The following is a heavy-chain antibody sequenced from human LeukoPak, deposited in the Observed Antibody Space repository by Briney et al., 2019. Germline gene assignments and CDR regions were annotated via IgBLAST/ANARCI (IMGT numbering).Heavy chain of an antibody. CDR3: ARSSPHDSSGYLFDY. D-gene: IGHD3-22*01. J-gene: IGHJ4*01. V-gene: IGHV1-8*03. CDR2: MNPNSGHT. Sequence: ASVKVSCKASGYTFTNYEINWVRQATGQGLEWMGWMNPNSGHTGFAQKFQDRVTITRNPSIGTAYMELSSLRSEDTAVYYCARSSPHDSSGYLFDYWGHGTLVTGSS. CDR1: GYTFTNYE.